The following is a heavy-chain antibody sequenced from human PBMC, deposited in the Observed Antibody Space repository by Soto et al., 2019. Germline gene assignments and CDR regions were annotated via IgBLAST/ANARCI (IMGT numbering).Heavy chain of an antibody. D-gene: IGHD1-26*01. CDR2: ISGSGGST. CDR1: GFTFSSYA. V-gene: IGHV3-23*01. CDR3: AKDEGLSGSYYWCDY. J-gene: IGHJ4*02. Sequence: EVQLLESVGGLVQPGGSLRLSCAPSGFTFSSYAMSWVRQAPGKGLEWVSAISGSGGSTYYADSVKGRFTISRDNSKNTLYLQMNSLRAEDTAVYYCAKDEGLSGSYYWCDYWGQGTLVTVSS.